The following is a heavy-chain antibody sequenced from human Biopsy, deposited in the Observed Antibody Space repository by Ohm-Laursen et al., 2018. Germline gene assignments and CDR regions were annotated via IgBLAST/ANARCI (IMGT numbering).Heavy chain of an antibody. V-gene: IGHV4-59*08. Sequence: SETLSLTCTVSNGSINNYYWTWIRQPPGKGLEWIGYVSDGGRTNYNPPLKSRVTISVDTSKNQFSLNLSSVTGADTAVYYCARHPTGFWFDPWGQGTLVTVSS. J-gene: IGHJ5*02. CDR2: VSDGGRT. CDR3: ARHPTGFWFDP. CDR1: NGSINNYY.